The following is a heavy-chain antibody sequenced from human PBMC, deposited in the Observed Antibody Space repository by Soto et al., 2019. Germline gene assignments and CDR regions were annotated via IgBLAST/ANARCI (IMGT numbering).Heavy chain of an antibody. CDR1: GFTFSSYG. J-gene: IGHJ1*01. Sequence: GGSLRLSCAASGFTFSSYGMHWVRQAPGKGLEWVAVIWYDGSNKYYADSVKGRFTISRDNSKNTLYLQMNSLRAEDTAVYYCARDHGISSWYYNEYFQHWGQGTLVTVSS. V-gene: IGHV3-33*08. D-gene: IGHD6-13*01. CDR2: IWYDGSNK. CDR3: ARDHGISSWYYNEYFQH.